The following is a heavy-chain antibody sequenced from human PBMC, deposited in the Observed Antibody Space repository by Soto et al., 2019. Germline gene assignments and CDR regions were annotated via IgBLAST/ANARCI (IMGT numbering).Heavy chain of an antibody. CDR1: GDSVSSNSAA. Sequence: SQTLSLTCAISGDSVSSNSAAWNWIRQSPSRGLEWLGRTYYWSKWDSDYAVSVQSRITISPDTSKNQFSLQLKSVTPEDTAVYYCVRVGWGGYAGPAGYFYYSGWDVWGQGSRVTVP. D-gene: IGHD3-10*01. CDR2: TYYWSKWDS. J-gene: IGHJ6*02. V-gene: IGHV6-1*01. CDR3: VRVGWGGYAGPAGYFYYSGWDV.